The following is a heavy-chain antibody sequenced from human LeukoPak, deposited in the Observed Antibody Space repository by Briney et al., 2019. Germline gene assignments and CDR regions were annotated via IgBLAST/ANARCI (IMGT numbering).Heavy chain of an antibody. CDR3: ARLNSPEYSSSPGWFDP. Sequence: PGRSLRLSCAASGFTFSSYGMHCVRQAPGKGLEWVAVIWYDGSNKYYADSVKGRFTISRDNSKNTLYLQMNSLRAEDTAVYYCARLNSPEYSSSPGWFDPWSQGTLVTVSS. CDR2: IWYDGSNK. CDR1: GFTFSSYG. V-gene: IGHV3-33*01. J-gene: IGHJ5*02. D-gene: IGHD6-6*01.